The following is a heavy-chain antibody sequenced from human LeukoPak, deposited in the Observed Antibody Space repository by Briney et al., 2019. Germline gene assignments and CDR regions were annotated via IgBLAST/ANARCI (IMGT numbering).Heavy chain of an antibody. Sequence: ASVKVSCKASGYTFTGYYMHWVRQAPGQGLEWMGWINPNSGGTNYAQKFQGRVTMTRDTSISTAYMELSRLRSDDTAVYCCARARGPPYYYGSGNYYRGYYYFDYWGQRTLVTVSS. CDR2: INPNSGGT. D-gene: IGHD3-10*01. J-gene: IGHJ4*02. CDR1: GYTFTGYY. V-gene: IGHV1-2*02. CDR3: ARARGPPYYYGSGNYYRGYYYFDY.